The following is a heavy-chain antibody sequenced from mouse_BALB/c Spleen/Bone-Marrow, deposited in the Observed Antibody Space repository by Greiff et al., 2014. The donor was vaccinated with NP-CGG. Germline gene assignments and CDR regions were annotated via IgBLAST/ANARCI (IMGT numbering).Heavy chain of an antibody. CDR3: ARYYYRTMDY. V-gene: IGHV14-3*02. J-gene: IGHJ4*01. D-gene: IGHD1-1*01. CDR1: GFNIKDTY. CDR2: IDPANGNT. Sequence: VHVKQSGAELVKPGASVKLSCTASGFNIKDTYMHWVKQRPKQGLEWIGRIDPANGNTKYDPKFQGRATVTADTSSSTAYLQLSNLTSEDTAVYYCARYYYRTMDYWGQGTSVTVSS.